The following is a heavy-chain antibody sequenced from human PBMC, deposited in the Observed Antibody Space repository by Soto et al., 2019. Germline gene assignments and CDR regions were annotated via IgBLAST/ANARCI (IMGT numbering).Heavy chain of an antibody. D-gene: IGHD3-3*01. CDR2: ISGSGGST. V-gene: IGHV3-23*01. CDR1: GFTFSSYA. J-gene: IGHJ4*02. CDR3: AKGKLRFLEWLYFDY. Sequence: PGGSLRLSCAASGFTFSSYAMSWVRQAPGKGLEWVSAISGSGGSTYYADSVKGRFTISRDNSKNTLYLQMNSLRAEDTTVYYCAKGKLRFLEWLYFDYWGQGTLVTVSS.